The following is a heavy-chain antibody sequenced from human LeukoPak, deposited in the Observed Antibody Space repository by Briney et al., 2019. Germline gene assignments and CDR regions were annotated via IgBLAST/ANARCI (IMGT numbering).Heavy chain of an antibody. CDR3: ARDYDILTGYPCLSY. Sequence: ASVKVSCKASGYTFTSYAISWVRQAPGQGLEWMGLISAYNGNTNYAQKLQGRVTMTTDTSTSTAYMELRSLRSDDTAVYYCARDYDILTGYPCLSYWGQGTLVTVSS. D-gene: IGHD3-9*01. CDR2: ISAYNGNT. V-gene: IGHV1-18*01. J-gene: IGHJ4*02. CDR1: GYTFTSYA.